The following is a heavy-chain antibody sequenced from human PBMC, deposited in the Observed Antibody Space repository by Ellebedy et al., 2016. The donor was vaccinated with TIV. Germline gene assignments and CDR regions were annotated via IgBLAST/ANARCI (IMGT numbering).Heavy chain of an antibody. V-gene: IGHV3-15*07. CDR2: IKSKTDGGTT. J-gene: IGHJ6*02. Sequence: GGSLRLSXAASGFTFSNAWMNWVRQAPGKGLEWVGRIKSKTDGGTTDYAAPVKGRFTISRDDSKNTLYLQMNSLKTEDTAVYYCTTRPSLGVVPAAGYPDYYYYGMDVWGQGTTVTVSS. CDR1: GFTFSNAW. CDR3: TTRPSLGVVPAAGYPDYYYYGMDV. D-gene: IGHD2-2*01.